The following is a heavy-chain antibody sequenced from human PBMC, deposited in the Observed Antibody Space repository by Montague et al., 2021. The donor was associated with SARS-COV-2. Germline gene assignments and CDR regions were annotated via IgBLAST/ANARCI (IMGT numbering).Heavy chain of an antibody. CDR1: GGSISGYY. D-gene: IGHD3-9*01. J-gene: IGHJ4*02. CDR3: TRGTFDWDQD. V-gene: IGHV4-59*01. Sequence: SETLSLTCTVSGGSISGYYWSWIRQPPGKGPEWIGNIYDTGNTNYNPSLKSRVTISEDTSKNQFSLRLTSVTAADTALYYCTRGTFDWDQDWGQGALVTVSA. CDR2: IYDTGNT.